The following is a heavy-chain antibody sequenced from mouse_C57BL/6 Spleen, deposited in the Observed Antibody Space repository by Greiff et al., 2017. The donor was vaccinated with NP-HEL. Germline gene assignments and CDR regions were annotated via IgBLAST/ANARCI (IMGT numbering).Heavy chain of an antibody. D-gene: IGHD1-1*01. CDR3: ARSLLPPCWYFDV. J-gene: IGHJ1*03. CDR1: GYAFSSYW. V-gene: IGHV1-80*01. CDR2: IYPGDGDT. Sequence: VQLQQSGAELVKPGASVKISCKASGYAFSSYWMNWVKQRPGKGLEWIGQIYPGDGDTNYNGKFKGKATLTADKSSSTAYMQLSSLTSEDSAVYFCARSLLPPCWYFDVWGTGTTVTVSS.